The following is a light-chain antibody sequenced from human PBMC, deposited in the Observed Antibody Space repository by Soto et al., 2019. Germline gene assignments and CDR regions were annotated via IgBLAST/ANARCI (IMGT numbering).Light chain of an antibody. CDR3: QQYNTYSSYT. J-gene: IGKJ2*01. CDR1: QSIDRK. V-gene: IGKV1-5*01. Sequence: DIQMTQSPSTLSASMGDRVTITCRASQSIDRKLAWYQQSPGKAPRLLIYDASNLESGVPSRCSGSGSGTEFTLTISSLQPDDFATYYCQQYNTYSSYTFGQGTKLETK. CDR2: DAS.